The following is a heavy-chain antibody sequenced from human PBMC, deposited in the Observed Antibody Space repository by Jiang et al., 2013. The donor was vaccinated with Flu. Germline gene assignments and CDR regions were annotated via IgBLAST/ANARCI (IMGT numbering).Heavy chain of an antibody. CDR2: FYYSGST. CDR1: GGSISSRSYY. D-gene: IGHD6-13*01. J-gene: IGHJ4*02. CDR3: ARQPQSIGAGGYYFEQ. V-gene: IGHV4-39*01. Sequence: LLKPSETLSLTCTVSGGSISSRSYYWGWIRQPPGKGLEWVGSFYYSGSTYYNPSLKSRVTISLDTSKNQFSLKLSSVTAADTAVYYCARQPQSIGAGGYYFEQWGQGTLVTVSS.